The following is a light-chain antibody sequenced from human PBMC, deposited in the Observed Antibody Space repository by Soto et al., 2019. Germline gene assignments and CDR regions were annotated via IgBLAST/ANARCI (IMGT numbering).Light chain of an antibody. CDR1: SSDVGGYNF. CDR2: DVN. Sequence: QSVLTQPRSVSGSPGQSVTISCTGTSSDVGGYNFVSWYQQHPGKAPKLMIYDVNKWPSGVPDRFSGSKSGNTASLTISGIQADDEADYYCCSPAGSYTWVFGGGTKLTVL. CDR3: CSPAGSYTWV. J-gene: IGLJ3*02. V-gene: IGLV2-11*01.